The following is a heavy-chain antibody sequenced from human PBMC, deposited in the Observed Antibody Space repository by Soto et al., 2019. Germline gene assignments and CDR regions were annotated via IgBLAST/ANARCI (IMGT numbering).Heavy chain of an antibody. CDR1: GGSISTDY. J-gene: IGHJ6*02. Sequence: PSETLCLTCTVSGGSISTDYMNWIRQPAGKGLEWIGHIYTSGSTNYNPSRKSRVTMSVDTSNQFPLKLSSVNAADTAVYYSARGPGYCSGGTCTRVYGMDVWGQGTPVTVYS. V-gene: IGHV4-4*07. D-gene: IGHD2-15*01. CDR3: ARGPGYCSGGTCTRVYGMDV. CDR2: IYTSGST.